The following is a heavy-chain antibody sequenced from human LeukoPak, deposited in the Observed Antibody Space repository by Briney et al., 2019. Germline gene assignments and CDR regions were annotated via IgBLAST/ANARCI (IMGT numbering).Heavy chain of an antibody. CDR2: ISAYNGNT. Sequence: ASVKVSCKASGYTFTSYGISWVRQAPGQGLEWLGWISAYNGNTNYAQKLQGRVTMTTDTATSTAYMELRGLRSDDTAVYYCARDGGCTNGVCYDYYGMDVWGQGTTVTVSS. J-gene: IGHJ6*02. D-gene: IGHD2-8*01. CDR3: ARDGGCTNGVCYDYYGMDV. V-gene: IGHV1-18*01. CDR1: GYTFTSYG.